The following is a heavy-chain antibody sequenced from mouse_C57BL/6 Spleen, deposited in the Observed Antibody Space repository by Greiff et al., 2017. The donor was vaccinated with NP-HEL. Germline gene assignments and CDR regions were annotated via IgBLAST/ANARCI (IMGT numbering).Heavy chain of an antibody. CDR1: GFTFSDYY. V-gene: IGHV5-12*01. J-gene: IGHJ1*03. Sequence: EVHLVESGGGLVQPGGSLKLSCAASGFTFSDYYMSWVRQTPEKRLEWVAYISNGGGSTYYPDTVKGRFTISRDNAKNTLYLQMSRLKSEDTAMYYCARRVLRGYFDVWGTGTTVTVSS. CDR3: ARRVLRGYFDV. CDR2: ISNGGGST.